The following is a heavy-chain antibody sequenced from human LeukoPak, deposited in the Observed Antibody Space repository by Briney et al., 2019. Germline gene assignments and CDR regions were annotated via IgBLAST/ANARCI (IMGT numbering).Heavy chain of an antibody. CDR2: IKSKTDGGTT. D-gene: IGHD4-17*01. Sequence: GGSLRLSCAASGFTFSNAWMSWVRQAPGKGLEWVGRIKSKTDGGTTDYAAPVKGRFTISRDDSKNTLYLQMTSLKTEDTAVYYCTTGYGDYPFDYWGQGTLVTVSS. V-gene: IGHV3-15*01. CDR1: GFTFSNAW. CDR3: TTGYGDYPFDY. J-gene: IGHJ4*02.